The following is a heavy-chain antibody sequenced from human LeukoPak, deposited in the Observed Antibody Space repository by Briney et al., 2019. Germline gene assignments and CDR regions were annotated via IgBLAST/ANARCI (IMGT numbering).Heavy chain of an antibody. D-gene: IGHD2-2*01. CDR1: GGSISSGGYS. V-gene: IGHV4-30-2*01. Sequence: SQTLSLTCAVSGGSISSGGYSWSWIRQPPGRGLEWIGYIYHSGSTYYNPSLKSRVTISVDRSKNQFSLKLSSVTAADTAVYYCARGYCSSTSCYFDYWGQGTLVTVSS. CDR2: IYHSGST. J-gene: IGHJ4*02. CDR3: ARGYCSSTSCYFDY.